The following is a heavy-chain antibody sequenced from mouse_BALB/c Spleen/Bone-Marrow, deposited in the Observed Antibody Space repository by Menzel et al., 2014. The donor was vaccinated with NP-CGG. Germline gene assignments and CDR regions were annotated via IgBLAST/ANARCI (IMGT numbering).Heavy chain of an antibody. CDR1: GFNIKDTY. D-gene: IGHD1-1*01. CDR3: ARKLRLYAMDY. V-gene: IGHV14-3*02. CDR2: IEPANDNA. J-gene: IGHJ4*01. Sequence: LVPPGASVQLSCTASGFNIKDTYMHWVKQRPEQGLEWIGRIEPANDNARYAPKFPGKATITADTSSNTAYLQLSSLTSEDTAVYYCARKLRLYAMDYWGQGTSDTVSS.